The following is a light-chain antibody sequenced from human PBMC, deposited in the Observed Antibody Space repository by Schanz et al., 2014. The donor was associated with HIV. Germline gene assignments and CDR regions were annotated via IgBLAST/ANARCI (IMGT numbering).Light chain of an antibody. CDR2: DVS. CDR1: SRDVGGYNY. V-gene: IGLV2-14*03. Sequence: QAALTQPASVSGSPGQSITISCTGSSRDVGGYNYVSWYQQHPGKAPKLMIYDVSNRPSGVSNRLSGSKSGNTASLTVSGLQAEDEADYYCSSYAGLNRAVFGGGTQLTVL. CDR3: SSYAGLNRAV. J-gene: IGLJ7*01.